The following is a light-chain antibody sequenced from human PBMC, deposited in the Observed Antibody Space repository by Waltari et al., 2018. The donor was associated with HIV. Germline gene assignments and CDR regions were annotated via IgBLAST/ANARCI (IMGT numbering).Light chain of an antibody. Sequence: QSALTQPASVSGSPGQSISISCTGTSSDVGGYNAVSWYQQHPAKAPKLVILEVSNRPSGVSNRFSVSKSGNRASLTISALQAEDEAYYYCSSYTSSDTVVFGGGTKVTVL. CDR2: EVS. CDR3: SSYTSSDTVV. V-gene: IGLV2-14*01. CDR1: SSDVGGYNA. J-gene: IGLJ2*01.